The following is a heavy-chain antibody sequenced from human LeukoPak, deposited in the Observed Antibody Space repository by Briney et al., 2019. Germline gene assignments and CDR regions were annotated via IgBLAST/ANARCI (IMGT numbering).Heavy chain of an antibody. CDR3: ARVNWNDVAFDY. CDR2: TYHSGST. V-gene: IGHV4-30-2*01. CDR1: GGSISSGGYY. D-gene: IGHD1-1*01. Sequence: SETLSLTCTVSGGSISSGGYYWSWIRQPPGKGLEWIGYTYHSGSTYYNPSLKSRVTISVDRSKNQFSLKLSSVTAADTAVYYCARVNWNDVAFDYWGQGTLVTVSS. J-gene: IGHJ4*02.